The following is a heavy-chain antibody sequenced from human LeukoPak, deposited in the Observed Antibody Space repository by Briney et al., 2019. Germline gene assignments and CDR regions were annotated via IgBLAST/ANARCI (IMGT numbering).Heavy chain of an antibody. CDR2: IWFDGSNK. CDR3: ARDAWPYLYGYGYFDY. Sequence: GRSLRLSCAASGFTFSRYGMNWVRQAPGKGLEWVAVIWFDGSNKYYADSVKGRFTISRDNSKNTLYLQMNSLRAEDTAVYYCARDAWPYLYGYGYFDYWGQGTLVTVSS. V-gene: IGHV3-33*01. CDR1: GFTFSRYG. D-gene: IGHD5-18*01. J-gene: IGHJ4*02.